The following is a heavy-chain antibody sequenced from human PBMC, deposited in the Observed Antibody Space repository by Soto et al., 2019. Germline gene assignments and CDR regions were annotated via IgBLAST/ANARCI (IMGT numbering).Heavy chain of an antibody. CDR2: MNPNSGNT. Sequence: QVQLVQSGAEVKKPGASVKVSCKASGYTFTSYDINWVRQATGQGLEWMGWMNPNSGNTGYAQKFQGRVPMTRNTSKSTAYMELSSLRSEDTAVYYCARGGSRRYCSGGSCYPGDWGQGTLVTVSS. CDR1: GYTFTSYD. CDR3: ARGGSRRYCSGGSCYPGD. V-gene: IGHV1-8*01. D-gene: IGHD2-15*01. J-gene: IGHJ4*02.